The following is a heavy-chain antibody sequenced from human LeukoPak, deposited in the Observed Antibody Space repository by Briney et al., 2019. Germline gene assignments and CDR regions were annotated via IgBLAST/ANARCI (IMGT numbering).Heavy chain of an antibody. CDR3: ARAGSYRFDY. J-gene: IGHJ4*02. Sequence: GGSLRLSCAASGFTFSSYGMHWVRQAPGKGLEWVAFIRYDGSNKYYADSVKGRFTISRDNSKNTLYLQMNSLRADDTAVYYCARAGSYRFDYWGQGTVVTVAS. D-gene: IGHD3-16*02. CDR1: GFTFSSYG. V-gene: IGHV3-30*02. CDR2: IRYDGSNK.